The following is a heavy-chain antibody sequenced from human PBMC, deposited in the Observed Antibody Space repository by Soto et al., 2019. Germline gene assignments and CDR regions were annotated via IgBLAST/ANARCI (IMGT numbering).Heavy chain of an antibody. CDR1: GFTFSNYA. D-gene: IGHD2-8*01. Sequence: EVQLVESGGGLVQFGGSLRLSCAASGFTFSNYAMHWVRQAPGKGLEYVSGISSNGDNTDYANSVKGRFTISRDNSKNTMYLQMVSLRAEDVVVFYCATRFVFSTNYYYYYMDVWGKGTTVTVSS. J-gene: IGHJ6*03. CDR3: ATRFVFSTNYYYYYMDV. V-gene: IGHV3-64*01. CDR2: ISSNGDNT.